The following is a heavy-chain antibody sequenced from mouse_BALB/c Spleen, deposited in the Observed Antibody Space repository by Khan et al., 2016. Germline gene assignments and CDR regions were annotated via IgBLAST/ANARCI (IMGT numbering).Heavy chain of an antibody. D-gene: IGHD2-14*01. J-gene: IGHJ2*01. CDR1: GFTFSTYG. CDR3: ARENYRYYFDY. CDR2: INSNGGST. V-gene: IGHV5-6-3*01. Sequence: EVELVESGGGLVQPGGSLKLSCAASGFTFSTYGMSWVRQTPDKRLEWVATINSNGGSTYYPDSVKGRFTISRDNAKNTLYLQMSSLKSEDTAMYYCARENYRYYFDYWGQGTTLTVSS.